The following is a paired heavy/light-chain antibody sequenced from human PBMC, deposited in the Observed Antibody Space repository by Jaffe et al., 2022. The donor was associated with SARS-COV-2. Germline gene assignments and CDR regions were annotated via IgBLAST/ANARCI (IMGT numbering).Light chain of an antibody. V-gene: IGKV1-39*01. J-gene: IGKJ2*03. CDR3: QQSYSTPYS. CDR2: GTS. Sequence: DIQMTQSPSSLSASVGDRVTITCRASESINFFLNWHQQKPGKAPKVLIYGTSSLQSGVPPRFSGSRSGTVFTLTISSLQPEDFATYYCQQSYSTPYSFGQGTKLEIK. CDR1: ESINFF.
Heavy chain of an antibody. CDR3: ARGCSTSSCYLATV. D-gene: IGHD2-2*01. Sequence: QVQVQESGPGLVKPSETLSLTCTVSGDSISGYYWSWIRQPPGKGLEWIGYVYDSGSSMYSGSTIYNPSLKSRVTISVDTSKNQFSLKVNSVTAADTAVYYCARGCSTSSCYLATVWGQGTLVTVSS. J-gene: IGHJ4*02. V-gene: IGHV4-59*01. CDR1: GDSISGYY. CDR2: VYDSGSSMYSGST.